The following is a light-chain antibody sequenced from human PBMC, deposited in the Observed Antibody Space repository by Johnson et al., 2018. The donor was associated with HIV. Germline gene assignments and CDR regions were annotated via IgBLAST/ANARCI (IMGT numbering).Light chain of an antibody. V-gene: IGLV1-51*02. Sequence: QSVLTQPPSVSAAPGQKVTISCSGSSSNIGNNYVSWYQQLPGTAPKLLIYENNKRPSGIPDRFSGSKSGTSATLGITGLQTGDEADYYCGTRYSSLSAYGFGTGTQFPVL. CDR3: GTRYSSLSAYG. J-gene: IGLJ1*01. CDR2: ENN. CDR1: SSNIGNNY.